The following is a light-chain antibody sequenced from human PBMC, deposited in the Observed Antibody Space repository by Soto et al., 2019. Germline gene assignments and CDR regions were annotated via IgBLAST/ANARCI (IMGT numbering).Light chain of an antibody. CDR3: QQYGTSPWT. J-gene: IGKJ1*01. V-gene: IGKV3-20*01. Sequence: EIVLTQSPGTLSLSPGERATLSCRASQSVSSSFVAWFQQKPGQAPRLLIYGTSSRATGIPDRFSGSGSGTDFTLTINGLEPEDFSMYFCQQYGTSPWTFDQGTKGDIK. CDR2: GTS. CDR1: QSVSSSF.